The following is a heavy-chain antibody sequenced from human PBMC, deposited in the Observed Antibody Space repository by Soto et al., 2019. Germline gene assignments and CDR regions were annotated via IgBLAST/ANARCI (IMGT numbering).Heavy chain of an antibody. CDR1: GFTFSSFG. V-gene: IGHV3-30*18. CDR3: AKDEVLVEVVARDYYGMDV. D-gene: IGHD2-15*01. CDR2: ISYDGRKK. J-gene: IGHJ6*02. Sequence: QVQLVESGGGVVQPGRSLRLSCAASGFTFSSFGMHWVRQAPGKGLEWVAVISYDGRKKYYADSMKGRFTISRDNSKNTRYLQMNNLRAEDTAMYYCAKDEVLVEVVARDYYGMDVWGQGTTVTVSS.